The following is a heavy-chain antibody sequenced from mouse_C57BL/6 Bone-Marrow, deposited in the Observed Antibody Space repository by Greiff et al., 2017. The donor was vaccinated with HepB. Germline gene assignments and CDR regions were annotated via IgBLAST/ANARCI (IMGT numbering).Heavy chain of an antibody. CDR1: GFTFSDYY. J-gene: IGHJ1*03. V-gene: IGHV5-12*01. Sequence: EVQGVESGGGLVQPGGSLKLSCAASGFTFSDYYMYWVRQTPEKRLEWVAYISNGGGRTYYPDTVKGRFTISRDNAKNTLYLQMSRLKSEDTAMYYCARFTTVVATGRFDVWGTGTTVTVSS. D-gene: IGHD1-1*01. CDR3: ARFTTVVATGRFDV. CDR2: ISNGGGRT.